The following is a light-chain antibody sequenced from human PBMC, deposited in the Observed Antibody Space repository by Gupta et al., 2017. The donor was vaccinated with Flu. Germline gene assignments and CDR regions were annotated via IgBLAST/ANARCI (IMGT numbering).Light chain of an antibody. CDR1: NIGTKN. CDR3: QVWESSTAV. Sequence: SYDLTQPLSVSVALGQTAKITCAENNIGTKNVHWYQQKAGQAPLLVIYRDSRRPSGIPERFSAANSGNKANLNLSGAQAGDEAEEYCQVWESSTAVFGGGTKLTVL. CDR2: RDS. J-gene: IGLJ2*01. V-gene: IGLV3-9*01.